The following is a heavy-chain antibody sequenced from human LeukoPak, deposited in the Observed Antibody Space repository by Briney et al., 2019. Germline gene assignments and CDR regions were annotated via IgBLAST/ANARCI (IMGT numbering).Heavy chain of an antibody. D-gene: IGHD3-16*02. V-gene: IGHV1-69*06. J-gene: IGHJ4*02. CDR2: IIPIFGTA. Sequence: VASVKVSCKASGGTFSSYAISWVRQAPGQGLEWMGGIIPIFGTANYAQKFQGRVTITADKSTSTAYMELSSLRSEDTAVYYCARDPSDYVWWSYRPQRKYPPDYWGQGTLVTVSS. CDR3: ARDPSDYVWWSYRPQRKYPPDY. CDR1: GGTFSSYA.